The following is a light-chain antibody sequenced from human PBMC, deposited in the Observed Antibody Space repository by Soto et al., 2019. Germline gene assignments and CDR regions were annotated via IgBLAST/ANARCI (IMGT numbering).Light chain of an antibody. V-gene: IGKV3-20*01. CDR1: RSFASSY. Sequence: EIVLTQSAGTLSLSPGERATLSCRASRSFASSYLAWYQQRPGQAPRLLIYAASNRATGIPDRFSGSGSGTDFTLTINRLEAEDSAVYYCQQYGASPPYTFDQGTKVDNK. CDR2: AAS. CDR3: QQYGASPPYT. J-gene: IGKJ2*01.